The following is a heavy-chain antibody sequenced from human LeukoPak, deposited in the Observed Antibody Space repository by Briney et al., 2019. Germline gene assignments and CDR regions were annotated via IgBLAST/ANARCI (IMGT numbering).Heavy chain of an antibody. CDR3: ARDLHNYGSGSYSDYYYYYMDV. Sequence: ASVKVSCKASGYTFTGYYMHWVRQAPGQELEWMGRINPNSGGTNYAQKFQGRVTMTRDTSISTAYMELSRLRSDDTAVYYCARDLHNYGSGSYSDYYYYYMDVWGKGTTVTVSS. J-gene: IGHJ6*03. D-gene: IGHD3-10*01. V-gene: IGHV1-2*06. CDR1: GYTFTGYY. CDR2: INPNSGGT.